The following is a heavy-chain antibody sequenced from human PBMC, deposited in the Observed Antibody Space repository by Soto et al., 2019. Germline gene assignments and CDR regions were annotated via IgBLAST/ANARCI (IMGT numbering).Heavy chain of an antibody. CDR2: IYYSGST. V-gene: IGHV4-39*01. CDR3: ARHRYAYYGMDV. J-gene: IGHJ6*02. D-gene: IGHD1-1*01. Sequence: QLRLQESGPGLVKPSETLSLTCTVSGGSISSSSYYWGWIRQPPGKGLEWIGSIYYSGSTYYNPSLKSRVTISVDTSKNQFSLKLSSVTAADTAVYYCARHRYAYYGMDVWGQGTTVTVSS. CDR1: GGSISSSSYY.